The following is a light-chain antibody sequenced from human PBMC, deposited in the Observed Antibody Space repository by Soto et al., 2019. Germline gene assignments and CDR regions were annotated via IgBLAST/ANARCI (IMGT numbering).Light chain of an antibody. Sequence: DIQMTQSPSTLSASLGDRVTITCRASKNINTWVAWYQQKPGKAPKLLIYDASSLESGVPSRFSGSGSGTDFTLTISSLQPEDFATYYCLQDHNYPWTFGQGTKVDIK. CDR3: LQDHNYPWT. J-gene: IGKJ1*01. CDR2: DAS. CDR1: KNINTW. V-gene: IGKV1-5*01.